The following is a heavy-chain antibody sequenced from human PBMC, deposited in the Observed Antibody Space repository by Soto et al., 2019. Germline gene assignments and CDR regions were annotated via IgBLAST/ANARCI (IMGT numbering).Heavy chain of an antibody. CDR1: GGSISSGDYY. CDR3: ARWGIVATRHWFDP. Sequence: TSETLSLTCTVSGGSISSGDYYWSWIRQPPGKGLEWIGYIYYSGSTYYNPSLKSRVTISVDTSKNQFSLKLSSVTAADTAVYYCARWGIVATRHWFDPWGQGTLVTVSS. V-gene: IGHV4-30-4*01. CDR2: IYYSGST. J-gene: IGHJ5*02. D-gene: IGHD5-12*01.